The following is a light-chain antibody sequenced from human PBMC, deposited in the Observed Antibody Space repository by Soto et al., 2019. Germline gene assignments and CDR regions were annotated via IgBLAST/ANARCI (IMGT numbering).Light chain of an antibody. CDR2: GSS. CDR1: QSVSNNY. Sequence: EVVLTQFPGTLSLSPGERATLSCRASQSVSNNYFAWYQQKPGQAPRLLIFGSSDRATGIPDRFSGSGSGTDFPLTISRVEPEDFAVYYCQQYGSSPPYTFGQGTKLEIK. J-gene: IGKJ2*01. CDR3: QQYGSSPPYT. V-gene: IGKV3-20*01.